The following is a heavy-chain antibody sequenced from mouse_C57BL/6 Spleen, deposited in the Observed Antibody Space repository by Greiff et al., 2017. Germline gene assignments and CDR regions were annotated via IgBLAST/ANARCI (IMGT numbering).Heavy chain of an antibody. CDR3: ARHYYGSSYYYAMDY. Sequence: QVHVKQSGPELVKPGASVKISCKASGYAFSSSWMNWVKQRPGKGLERIGRIYPGDGDTNYNGKFKGKATLTADKSSSTAYMQLSSLTSEDSAVYFCARHYYGSSYYYAMDYWGQGTSVTVSS. J-gene: IGHJ4*01. D-gene: IGHD1-1*01. CDR1: GYAFSSSW. CDR2: IYPGDGDT. V-gene: IGHV1-82*01.